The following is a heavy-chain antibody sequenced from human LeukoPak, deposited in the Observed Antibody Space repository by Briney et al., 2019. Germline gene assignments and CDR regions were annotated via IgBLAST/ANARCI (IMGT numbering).Heavy chain of an antibody. CDR1: GFPFSNYW. CDR2: IKEDGGEI. Sequence: GGSLRLSCAASGFPFSNYWMSWVRQAPGKGLEGVANIKEDGGEINYVDSVKGRFTISRDNAKNSLYLHMNSLRVDDTAVYYCARDRGYSTFDNWGQGTLVTVSS. V-gene: IGHV3-7*01. D-gene: IGHD4-23*01. J-gene: IGHJ5*02. CDR3: ARDRGYSTFDN.